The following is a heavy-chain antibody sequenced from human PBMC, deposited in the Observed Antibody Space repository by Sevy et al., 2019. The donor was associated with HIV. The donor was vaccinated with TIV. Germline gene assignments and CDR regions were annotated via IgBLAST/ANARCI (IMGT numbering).Heavy chain of an antibody. CDR2: IKQDGSEK. Sequence: GGSLRLSCAASGFTFSSYWMSWVRQAPGKGLEWVANIKQDGSEKYYVDSVKGRFTISRANAKNSLYLQMNSRRAEETAVYYCARDPDSSGSLDYWGQGTLVTVSS. CDR3: ARDPDSSGSLDY. J-gene: IGHJ4*02. D-gene: IGHD3-22*01. V-gene: IGHV3-7*01. CDR1: GFTFSSYW.